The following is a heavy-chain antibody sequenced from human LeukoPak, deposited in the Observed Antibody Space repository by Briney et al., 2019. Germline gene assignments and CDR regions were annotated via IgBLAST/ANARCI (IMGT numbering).Heavy chain of an antibody. J-gene: IGHJ6*02. CDR1: GFTFSSYS. V-gene: IGHV3-33*08. Sequence: GGSLRLSCAASGFTFSSYSMNWVRQAPGKGLEWVAVIWYDGSNKYYADSVKGRFTISRDNSKNTLYLQMNSLRAEDTAVYYCARGRIAAPYYYYGMDVWGQGTTVTVSS. CDR3: ARGRIAAPYYYYGMDV. CDR2: IWYDGSNK. D-gene: IGHD6-13*01.